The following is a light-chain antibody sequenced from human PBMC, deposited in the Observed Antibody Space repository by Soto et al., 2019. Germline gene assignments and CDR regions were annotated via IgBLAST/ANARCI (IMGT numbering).Light chain of an antibody. CDR1: NANIGNNF. J-gene: IGLJ1*01. CDR2: SND. CDR3: VAWDDSLSGLV. Sequence: QSVLTQPPSASGTPGQRVTISCSGRNANIGNNFVCWYQQLPGTAPKLLMYSNDQRPSGVPDRFSGSKSGTSASLAISGLRSEDEADYYCVAWDDSLSGLVFGTGTKVTVL. V-gene: IGLV1-47*02.